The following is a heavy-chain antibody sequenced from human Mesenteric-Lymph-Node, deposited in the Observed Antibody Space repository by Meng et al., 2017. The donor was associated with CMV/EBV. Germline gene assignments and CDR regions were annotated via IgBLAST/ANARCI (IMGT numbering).Heavy chain of an antibody. D-gene: IGHD6-13*01. CDR1: GFTFSSYG. J-gene: IGHJ6*02. Sequence: GESLKISCAASGFTFSSYGMHWVRQAPGKGLEWVSVIYSGGSTYYADSVKGRFTISRDNSKNTLYLQMNSLRAEDTAVYYCARATGSSWFNYYYYGMDVWGQGTTVTVSS. CDR3: ARATGSSWFNYYYYGMDV. CDR2: IYSGGST. V-gene: IGHV3-53*01.